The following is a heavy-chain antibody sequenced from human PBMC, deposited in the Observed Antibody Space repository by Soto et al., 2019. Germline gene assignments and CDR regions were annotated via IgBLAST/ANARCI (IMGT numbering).Heavy chain of an antibody. CDR1: GGSISSSSYY. D-gene: IGHD2-2*01. CDR3: ARQSGDIVVVPAGFFDY. CDR2: IYYSGST. J-gene: IGHJ4*02. Sequence: SETLSLTCTVSGGSISSSSYYWGWIRQPPGKGLEWIGSIYYSGSTYYNPSLKSRVTISVDTSKNQFSLKLSSVTAADTAVYYCARQSGDIVVVPAGFFDYWGQGALVTVSS. V-gene: IGHV4-39*01.